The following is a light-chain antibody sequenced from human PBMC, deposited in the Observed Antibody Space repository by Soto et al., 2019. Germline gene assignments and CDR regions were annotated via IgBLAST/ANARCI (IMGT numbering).Light chain of an antibody. V-gene: IGKV3-20*01. CDR3: QLYGSPSWT. Sequence: IELRQSPCTLALSPGVIANLSCRARQSVTSNYLSWYQQKPGQAPRILIFAASSRETGIPDKFSGSGSGTEFTLTISRLEPDDFAVYYCQLYGSPSWTFGQGTKVDI. CDR2: AAS. J-gene: IGKJ1*01. CDR1: QSVTSNY.